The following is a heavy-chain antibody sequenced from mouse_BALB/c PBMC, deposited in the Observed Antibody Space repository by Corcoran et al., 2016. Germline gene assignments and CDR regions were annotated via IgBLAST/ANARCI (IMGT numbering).Heavy chain of an antibody. J-gene: IGHJ2*01. CDR1: GYTFTAYT. CDR3: ARYGNYYFDY. Sequence: EVQLQQSGPELVKPGASVKISCKTSGYTFTAYTMHWVKQSHGKSLEWSGGINPNNGGTSYNQKFKGKATLTVDKSSSTAYMALRSLTSEDSAVYYCARYGNYYFDYWGQGTTLTVSS. D-gene: IGHD2-1*01. CDR2: INPNNGGT. V-gene: IGHV1-18*01.